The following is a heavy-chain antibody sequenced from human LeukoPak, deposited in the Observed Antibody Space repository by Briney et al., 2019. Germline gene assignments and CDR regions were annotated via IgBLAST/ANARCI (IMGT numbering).Heavy chain of an antibody. V-gene: IGHV1-18*01. CDR2: ISAYNGNT. Sequence: ASVKVSCKASGYTFTSYGISWVRQAPGQGLEWMGWISAYNGNTNYAQKLQGRVTMTTDTSTSTAYMELRSLRSDDTAVYYCARVGDPYCSGGSCYSGHYWGQGTLVTVSS. J-gene: IGHJ4*02. D-gene: IGHD2-15*01. CDR3: ARVGDPYCSGGSCYSGHY. CDR1: GYTFTSYG.